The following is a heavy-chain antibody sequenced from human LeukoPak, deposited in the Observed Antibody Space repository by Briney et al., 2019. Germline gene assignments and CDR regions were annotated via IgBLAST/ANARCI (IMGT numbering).Heavy chain of an antibody. CDR3: ARVRFYSSGWYLTNGGYWYFDL. CDR1: GGSFSGYY. Sequence: SETLSLTCAVYGGSFSGYYWSWIRQPPGKGLEWIGEINHSGSTNYSPSLKSRVTISVDTSKNQFSLKLSSVTAADTVVYYCARVRFYSSGWYLTNGGYWYFDLWGRGTLVTVSS. CDR2: INHSGST. V-gene: IGHV4-34*01. J-gene: IGHJ2*01. D-gene: IGHD6-19*01.